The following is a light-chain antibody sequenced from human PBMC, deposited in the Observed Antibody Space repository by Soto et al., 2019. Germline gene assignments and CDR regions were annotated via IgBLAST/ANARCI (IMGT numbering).Light chain of an antibody. CDR1: QAISTN. Sequence: DIQMTQSPSSVSASAGDRVTITCRASQAISTNLAWYQQKPGKAPKLLIYAASSLQSGVPPRFSGSGSGTDFTLTISSLQPEDFAIYYCLQANRVPLSFGQGTRLEIK. V-gene: IGKV1-12*01. J-gene: IGKJ5*01. CDR3: LQANRVPLS. CDR2: AAS.